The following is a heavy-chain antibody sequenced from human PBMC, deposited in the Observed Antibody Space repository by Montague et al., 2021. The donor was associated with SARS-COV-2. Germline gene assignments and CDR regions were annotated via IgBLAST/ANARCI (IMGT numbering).Heavy chain of an antibody. D-gene: IGHD1/OR15-1a*01. CDR3: AGRVTGTTVHYYYYGMDV. CDR2: IYYSGST. J-gene: IGHJ6*02. Sequence: SETLSLTCTVSGGSISSSSYYWGWIRQPPGKGLEWIGSIYYSGSTYYNPSLKSRVTIAVDTSKNKFSLKLSSVTAADTAVYDCAGRVTGTTVHYYYYGMDVWGQGTTVTVSS. CDR1: GGSISSSSYY. V-gene: IGHV4-39*01.